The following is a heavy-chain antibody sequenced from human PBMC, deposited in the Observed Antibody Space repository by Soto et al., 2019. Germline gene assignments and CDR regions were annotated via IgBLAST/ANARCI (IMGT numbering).Heavy chain of an antibody. CDR1: GYTFTSYY. D-gene: IGHD4-17*01. Sequence: ASVKVSCKASGYTFTSYYMHWVRQAPGQGLEWMGIINPSGGSTSYAQKFQGRVTMTRDTSTSTVYMELSSLRSEDTAVYYCARGSRRPDSTVTTDYDAFEIWGQGTMVTVSS. CDR3: ARGSRRPDSTVTTDYDAFEI. CDR2: INPSGGST. J-gene: IGHJ3*02. V-gene: IGHV1-46*01.